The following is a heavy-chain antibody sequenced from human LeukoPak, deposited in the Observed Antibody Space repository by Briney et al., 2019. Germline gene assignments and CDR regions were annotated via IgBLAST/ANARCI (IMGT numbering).Heavy chain of an antibody. CDR2: ISSTGSTI. CDR3: ARVYYYDSSGYYFDC. CDR1: GFTFRDYY. D-gene: IGHD3-22*01. V-gene: IGHV3-11*01. J-gene: IGHJ4*02. Sequence: GGSLRLSCVASGFTFRDYYMSWIRQAPGKGLEWVSYISSTGSTIYYAASVKGRFTISRDNAKNSLYLQMNSLRAEDTAVYYCARVYYYDSSGYYFDCWGQGTLVTVSS.